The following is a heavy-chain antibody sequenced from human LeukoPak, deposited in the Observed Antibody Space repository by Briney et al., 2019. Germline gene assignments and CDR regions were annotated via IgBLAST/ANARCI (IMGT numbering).Heavy chain of an antibody. V-gene: IGHV3-15*01. J-gene: IGHJ4*02. Sequence: GRSLRLSCAASGLIFSNAWMNWVRQPPGKGREWVGRIKRKADGGITDYAEPVKGRFTFSRDDSKNTMYLQMNSLKTEDTAVYYCSTTYYYDSSPGSFDYWGQGTLVTVSS. D-gene: IGHD3-22*01. CDR2: IKRKADGGIT. CDR3: STTYYYDSSPGSFDY. CDR1: GLIFSNAW.